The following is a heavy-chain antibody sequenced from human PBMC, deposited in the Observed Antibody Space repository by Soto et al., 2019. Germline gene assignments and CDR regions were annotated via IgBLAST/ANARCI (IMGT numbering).Heavy chain of an antibody. CDR2: MSYAGSDT. D-gene: IGHD5-18*01. Sequence: QPGGSLRLSCVGSGFIFSNNGMHWVRQTPGKGLEWVAFMSYAGSDTFYADSVKGRFTITRDNSKNTLYLQMNSLGAEDTAVFYCARWNVQHDSYGYFWGQGTQVTVSS. CDR3: ARWNVQHDSYGYF. V-gene: IGHV3-30*03. J-gene: IGHJ4*02. CDR1: GFIFSNNG.